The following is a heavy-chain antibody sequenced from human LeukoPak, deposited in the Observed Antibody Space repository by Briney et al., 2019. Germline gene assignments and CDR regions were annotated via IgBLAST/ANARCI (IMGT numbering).Heavy chain of an antibody. V-gene: IGHV4-38-2*02. CDR1: GYSISSGYY. CDR2: IYHSGST. Sequence: SETLSLTCTVSGYSISSGYYWGWIRQPPGKGLEWIGSIYHSGSTYYNPSLKSRVTISVDTSKNQFSLKLSSVTAADTAVYYCARGGGLILGVIVLDYWGQGTLVTVSS. D-gene: IGHD3-16*02. CDR3: ARGGGLILGVIVLDY. J-gene: IGHJ4*02.